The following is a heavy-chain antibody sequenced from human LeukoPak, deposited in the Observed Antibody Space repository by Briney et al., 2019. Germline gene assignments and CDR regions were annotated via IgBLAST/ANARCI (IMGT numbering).Heavy chain of an antibody. CDR2: IGSNGDST. D-gene: IGHD1-26*01. Sequence: GGSLRLSCAGSGFTFSNYAMYWVRQAARTGLENVAGIGSNGDSTYYANSVKGRFTTSRDNSKNTLFLQMGSLRADDMAIYYCARGNVVGASRPFDYWGQGALVTVSS. J-gene: IGHJ4*02. CDR3: ARGNVVGASRPFDY. V-gene: IGHV3-64*01. CDR1: GFTFSNYA.